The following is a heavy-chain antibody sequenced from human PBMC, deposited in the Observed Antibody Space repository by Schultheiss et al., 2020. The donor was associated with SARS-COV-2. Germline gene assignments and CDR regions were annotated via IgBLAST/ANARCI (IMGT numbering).Heavy chain of an antibody. CDR1: GFTFSSYA. D-gene: IGHD6-19*01. Sequence: GGSLRLSCAASGFTFSSYAMHWVRQAPGKGLEWVGRIKSRTDGGTTDYAAPVKGRFTVSRDDSKNTLYLQMNSLKTEDTAVYYCTTAMAVAGHWGQGTLVTVSS. V-gene: IGHV3-15*01. J-gene: IGHJ4*02. CDR2: IKSRTDGGTT. CDR3: TTAMAVAGH.